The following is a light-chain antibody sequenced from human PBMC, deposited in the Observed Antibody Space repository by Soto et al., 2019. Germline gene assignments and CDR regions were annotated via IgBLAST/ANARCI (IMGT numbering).Light chain of an antibody. CDR1: QSVTTSF. J-gene: IGKJ1*01. V-gene: IGKV3-20*01. Sequence: EIVLTQSPGTLSLSPGERATLSCRASQSVTTSFLAWYQQKPGQAPRLLIYGAYSRATGIPDRFRGSGSGTDFTLTISRLEPEDVAVYYCQQFHSSPWTIGQGTKVQIK. CDR3: QQFHSSPWT. CDR2: GAY.